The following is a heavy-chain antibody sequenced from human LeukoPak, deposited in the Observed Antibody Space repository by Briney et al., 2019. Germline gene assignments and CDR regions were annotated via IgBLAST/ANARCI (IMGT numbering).Heavy chain of an antibody. D-gene: IGHD3-22*01. CDR3: ARGHYYDSSGGPDAFDI. Sequence: GASVKVSCKASGYTFTSYDINWVRQATGQGLEWMGWMNPNSGNTGYAQKFQGRVTITRNTSISTAYMELSSLRSEDTAEYYCARGHYYDSSGGPDAFDIWGQGTMVTVSS. CDR1: GYTFTSYD. CDR2: MNPNSGNT. V-gene: IGHV1-8*03. J-gene: IGHJ3*02.